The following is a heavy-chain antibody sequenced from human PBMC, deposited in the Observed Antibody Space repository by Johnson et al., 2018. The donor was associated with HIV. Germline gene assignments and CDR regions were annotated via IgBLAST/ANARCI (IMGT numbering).Heavy chain of an antibody. D-gene: IGHD1-26*01. CDR1: GFTVSSNY. CDR2: ISYDGGNK. V-gene: IGHV3-30*18. Sequence: QVLLVESGGGLVQPGGSLRLSCAASGFTVSSNYMRWVRQAPGKGLEWVAVISYDGGNKYYADSVKGRFTISRDNSKNTLYLQMTSLRAEDKSLYYCGKGEALGWDLDSDVLDIWGQGTRFTVSS. CDR3: GKGEALGWDLDSDVLDI. J-gene: IGHJ3*02.